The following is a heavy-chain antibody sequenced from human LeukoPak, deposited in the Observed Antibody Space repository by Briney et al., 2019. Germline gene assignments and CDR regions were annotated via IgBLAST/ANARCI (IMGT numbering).Heavy chain of an antibody. CDR3: ARAVAGLYFDY. Sequence: GGSLRLSCAVSGFIVSRNDMAWVRQAPGKGLQWVSVLYTDGKTFREDSMKGRFTISRDNSKNTLNLQINNLRDDDTAVYYCARAVAGLYFDYWGQGILVTVSS. D-gene: IGHD6-19*01. J-gene: IGHJ4*02. V-gene: IGHV3-53*01. CDR1: GFIVSRND. CDR2: LYTDGKT.